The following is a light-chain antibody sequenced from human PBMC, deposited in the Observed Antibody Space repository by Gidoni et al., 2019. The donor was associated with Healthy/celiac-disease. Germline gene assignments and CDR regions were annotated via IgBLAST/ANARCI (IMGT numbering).Light chain of an antibody. CDR3: YSAADNNLV. V-gene: IGLV3-27*01. CDR2: KDS. CDR1: VLAKKY. Sequence: SYELTHPSSASVSPGQTARITCSGDVLAKKYARWFQQKPGQAPVLVIYKDSERPPRLPVRFSGSSSGSTVTLTISGAQVEDEADYYCYSAADNNLVFGGGTKLTVL. J-gene: IGLJ2*01.